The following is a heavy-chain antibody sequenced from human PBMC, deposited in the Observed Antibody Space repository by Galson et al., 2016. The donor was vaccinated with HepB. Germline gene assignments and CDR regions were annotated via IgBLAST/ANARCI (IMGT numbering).Heavy chain of an antibody. V-gene: IGHV3-13*01. D-gene: IGHD6-19*01. CDR3: ARKSMAGPRSYFDY. Sequence: SLRLSCAASGFTFSSYDMHWVRQGTGIGLEWVSGIGVAGDTYYPGSVKGRFTISRDSSQNTLYLQMNSLRTEDTAVYFCARKSMAGPRSYFDYWGQGTLVTVSS. J-gene: IGHJ4*02. CDR1: GFTFSSYD. CDR2: IGVAGDT.